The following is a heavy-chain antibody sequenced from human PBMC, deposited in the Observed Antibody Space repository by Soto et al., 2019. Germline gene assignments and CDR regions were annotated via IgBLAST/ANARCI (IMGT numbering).Heavy chain of an antibody. CDR2: ITGSGDVS. Sequence: GGSLRLSCTTSGFTFSNYAMSWVRQAPGKGLEGVSVITGSGDVSYVTDRFKGRFTVSRDNSKNTLFLEMSSLRADDTAVYFCAKAQEASGNVNSYLDYWGQGIRVTVYS. J-gene: IGHJ4*02. D-gene: IGHD2-15*01. CDR3: AKAQEASGNVNSYLDY. V-gene: IGHV3-23*01. CDR1: GFTFSNYA.